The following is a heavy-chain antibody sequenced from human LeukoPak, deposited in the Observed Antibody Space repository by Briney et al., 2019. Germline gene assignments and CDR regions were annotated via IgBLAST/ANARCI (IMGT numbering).Heavy chain of an antibody. CDR2: ISSRSTYI. J-gene: IGHJ4*02. D-gene: IGHD6-19*01. CDR3: AREESGSSGWYDC. V-gene: IGHV3-21*01. Sequence: PGGSLRLSCAASRFTFIGYTMNWIRQAPGKGLEWVSSISSRSTYIYYADSVKGRFTISRDNAKDSLYLQMNSLRAEDTAVYYCAREESGSSGWYDCWGQGTLVTVSS. CDR1: RFTFIGYT.